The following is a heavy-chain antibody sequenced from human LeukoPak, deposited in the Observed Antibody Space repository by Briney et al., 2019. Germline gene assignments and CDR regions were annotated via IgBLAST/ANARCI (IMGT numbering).Heavy chain of an antibody. CDR2: IYHSGST. Sequence: SETLSLTCAVSGGSISSGGYSWGWIRQPPGQGLEWIGYIYHSGSTYYNPSLKSRVTISVDRSKNQFSLKLSSVTAADTAVYYCARTSMVRGVIRPWGQGTLVTVSS. CDR1: GGSISSGGYS. J-gene: IGHJ4*02. V-gene: IGHV4-30-2*01. D-gene: IGHD3-10*01. CDR3: ARTSMVRGVIRP.